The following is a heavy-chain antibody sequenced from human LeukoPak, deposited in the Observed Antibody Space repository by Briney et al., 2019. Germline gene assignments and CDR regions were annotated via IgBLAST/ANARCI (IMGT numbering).Heavy chain of an antibody. CDR3: ARGRGSRDGYKARGWFDP. Sequence: GASVKVSCKASGYTFTSYGISWVRQAPGQGLEWMGWISAYNGNTNYAHQLQGRVTMTTDASTRTAYMELRSLRSDDTAVYYCARGRGSRDGYKARGWFDPWGQGTLVTVSS. V-gene: IGHV1-18*01. D-gene: IGHD5-24*01. J-gene: IGHJ5*02. CDR2: ISAYNGNT. CDR1: GYTFTSYG.